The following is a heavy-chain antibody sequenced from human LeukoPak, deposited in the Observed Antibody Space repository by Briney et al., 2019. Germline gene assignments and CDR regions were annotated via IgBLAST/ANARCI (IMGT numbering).Heavy chain of an antibody. Sequence: GGSLRLSCAASGFTFSSYSMNRVRQAPGKGLEWVSYISSSSSTIYYADSVKGRFTISRDNAKNSLYLQMNSLRAEDTAVYYCARDFLVDTGDYWGQGTLVTVSS. CDR2: ISSSSSTI. D-gene: IGHD5-18*01. V-gene: IGHV3-48*01. CDR1: GFTFSSYS. J-gene: IGHJ4*02. CDR3: ARDFLVDTGDY.